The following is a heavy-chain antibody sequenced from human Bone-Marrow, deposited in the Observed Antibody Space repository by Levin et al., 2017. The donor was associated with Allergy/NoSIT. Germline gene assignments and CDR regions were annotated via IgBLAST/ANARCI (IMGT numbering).Heavy chain of an antibody. CDR3: ARDLDTSELFDS. CDR2: IWYDGTDK. Sequence: GESLKISCAASGFNFSDRGMHWVRQAPGKGLEWVGIIWYDGTDKHYADSVRGRFIISRDNSKNTLYLQMNSLRAEDTAVYYCARDLDTSELFDSWGQGTLVTVSS. D-gene: IGHD1-1*01. V-gene: IGHV3-33*01. J-gene: IGHJ4*02. CDR1: GFNFSDRG.